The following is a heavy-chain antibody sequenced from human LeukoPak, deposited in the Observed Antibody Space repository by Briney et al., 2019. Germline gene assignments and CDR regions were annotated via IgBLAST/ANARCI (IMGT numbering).Heavy chain of an antibody. V-gene: IGHV4-30-2*01. D-gene: IGHD1-26*01. Sequence: PSETLSLTCTVSGGSISSGGYYWSWIRQPPGKGLEWIGYIYHSGSTYYNPSLKSRVTISVDRSKNQFSLKLSSVTAVDTAVYYCARDLALYSGSPVYFDSWGQGTLVTVSS. CDR1: GGSISSGGYY. J-gene: IGHJ4*02. CDR2: IYHSGST. CDR3: ARDLALYSGSPVYFDS.